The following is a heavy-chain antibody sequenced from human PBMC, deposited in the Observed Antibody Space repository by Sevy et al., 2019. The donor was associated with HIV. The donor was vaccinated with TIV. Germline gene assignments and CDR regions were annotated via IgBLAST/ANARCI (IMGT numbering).Heavy chain of an antibody. CDR3: TRDRYSGYGFDY. J-gene: IGHJ4*02. CDR2: INPSGGRT. V-gene: IGHV1-46*02. CDR1: GYTFNNYY. Sequence: ASVKVSCKASGYTFNNYYIHWVRQAPGQGLEWMGIINPSGGRTNYAQKFQDRVTMTRDTSTSIVYMELSNLRSEDTAVYYCTRDRYSGYGFDYWGQGTLVTVSS. D-gene: IGHD5-12*01.